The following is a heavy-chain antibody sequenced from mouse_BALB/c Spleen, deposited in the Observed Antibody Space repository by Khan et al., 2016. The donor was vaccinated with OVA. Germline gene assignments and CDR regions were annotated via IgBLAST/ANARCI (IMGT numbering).Heavy chain of an antibody. Sequence: EVELVESGGGLVKPGGSLKLSCSASGFTFSSYAMSWVRQTPEKRLELVATISSGGHYTFYTASVKGRFTISRDNARNTLYLQMSSLRSEDTAMYYCARSLVDYHAMDYWGQGTSVTVSS. J-gene: IGHJ4*01. CDR1: GFTFSSYA. V-gene: IGHV5-9-3*01. CDR3: ARSLVDYHAMDY. CDR2: ISSGGHYT. D-gene: IGHD2-2*01.